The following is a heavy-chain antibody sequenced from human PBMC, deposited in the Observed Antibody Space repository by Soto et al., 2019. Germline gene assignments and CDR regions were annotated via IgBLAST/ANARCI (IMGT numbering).Heavy chain of an antibody. D-gene: IGHD5-18*01. V-gene: IGHV3-74*01. J-gene: IGHJ4*02. Sequence: GGSLRLSCAASGFMSSSYWMHWVRQAPGKGLVWVSRIHSDGSSTIYADSVTGRFTISRDNAKNSVYLQINSLRGEDTAIYYCAAGTDTAMEQGADYWGQGTLVTVSS. CDR3: AAGTDTAMEQGADY. CDR1: GFMSSSYW. CDR2: IHSDGSST.